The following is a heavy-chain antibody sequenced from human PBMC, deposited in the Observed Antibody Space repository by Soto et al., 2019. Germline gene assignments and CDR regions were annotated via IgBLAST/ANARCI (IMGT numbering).Heavy chain of an antibody. CDR1: GGPISSSNW. CDR2: IYHSGST. D-gene: IGHD3-10*01. V-gene: IGHV4-4*02. Sequence: SEALSPTCAVSGGPISSSNWWSWVRQPPGKGLEWIGEIYHSGSTNYNPSLKSRVTISVDKSKNQFSLKLSSVTAADTAVYYCARYGSGSYYPTTFDYWGQGTLVTVS. CDR3: ARYGSGSYYPTTFDY. J-gene: IGHJ4*02.